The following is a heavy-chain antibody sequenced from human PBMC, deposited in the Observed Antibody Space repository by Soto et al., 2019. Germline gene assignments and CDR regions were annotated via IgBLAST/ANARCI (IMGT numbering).Heavy chain of an antibody. CDR2: ISTSGSYT. CDR1: GFTFSDYY. V-gene: IGHV3-30-3*01. CDR3: ARGIVGATTPPYDY. Sequence: GGSLRLSCAASGFTFSDYYMSWIRQAPGKGLEWVAVISTSGSYTYYADSVKGRFTISRDNSKNTLYLQMNSLRAEDTAVYYCARGIVGATTPPYDYWGQGTLVTVSS. D-gene: IGHD1-26*01. J-gene: IGHJ4*02.